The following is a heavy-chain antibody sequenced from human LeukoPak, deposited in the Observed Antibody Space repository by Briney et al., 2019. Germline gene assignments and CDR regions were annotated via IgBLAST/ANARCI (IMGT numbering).Heavy chain of an antibody. D-gene: IGHD1-26*01. Sequence: PGGSLRLSCAASAFTFSSYAMHWVRQAPGKGLEWVAVISYDGSNKYYADSVKGRFTISRDNSKNTLYLQMNSLRAEDTAVYYCAKGRVGANGYYYYGMDVWGQGTTVTVSS. CDR3: AKGRVGANGYYYYGMDV. V-gene: IGHV3-30-3*01. CDR1: AFTFSSYA. CDR2: ISYDGSNK. J-gene: IGHJ6*02.